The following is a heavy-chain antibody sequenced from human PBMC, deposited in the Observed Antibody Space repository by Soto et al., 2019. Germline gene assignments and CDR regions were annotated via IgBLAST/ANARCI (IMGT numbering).Heavy chain of an antibody. D-gene: IGHD6-13*01. CDR1: GGSISSNY. V-gene: IGHV4-59*01. J-gene: IGHJ4*02. Sequence: KSSETLSLTCTVSGGSISSNYWTWIRQPPGKGLEWIGYVYNSGSTNYNPSLKSRVTISEDTSKSQFSLKVNSMTAADTAVYYCERYRREAVAGYTLDNWGQGILVTVYS. CDR2: VYNSGST. CDR3: ERYRREAVAGYTLDN.